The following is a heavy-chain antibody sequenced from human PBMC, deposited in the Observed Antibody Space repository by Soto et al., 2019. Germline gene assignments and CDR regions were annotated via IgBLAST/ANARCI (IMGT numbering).Heavy chain of an antibody. V-gene: IGHV3-23*01. J-gene: IGHJ6*02. CDR1: GFTFSSFA. D-gene: IGHD3-3*01. Sequence: PGGSLSLSCAASGFTFSSFAMSWVRQAPGQGLEWVSSIRGGGGSTYYTESVKGRITISRDNSKNTLYLQLNSLRGGDTAVYYCAKYLPSNYVFWSGYYPYYYGMDVWGQGTRVTVSS. CDR3: AKYLPSNYVFWSGYYPYYYGMDV. CDR2: IRGGGGST.